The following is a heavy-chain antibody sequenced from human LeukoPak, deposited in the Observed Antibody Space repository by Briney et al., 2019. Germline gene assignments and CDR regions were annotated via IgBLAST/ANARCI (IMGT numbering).Heavy chain of an antibody. V-gene: IGHV4-34*01. D-gene: IGHD6-19*01. Sequence: SETLSLTCAVYGGSFSGYYWSWIRQPPGKGLEWIGEINHSGSTNYNPSLKSRVTISVDASKNQFSLKLSSVTAADTAVYYCARRRARHRVAVAGTYNWFDPWGQGTLVTVSS. CDR2: INHSGST. J-gene: IGHJ5*02. CDR1: GGSFSGYY. CDR3: ARRRARHRVAVAGTYNWFDP.